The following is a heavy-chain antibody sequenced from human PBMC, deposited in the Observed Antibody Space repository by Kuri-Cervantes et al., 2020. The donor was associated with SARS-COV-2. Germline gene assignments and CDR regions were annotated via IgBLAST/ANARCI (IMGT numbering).Heavy chain of an antibody. J-gene: IGHJ4*02. CDR2: ISSSSSYI. V-gene: IGHV3-21*01. D-gene: IGHD2-21*02. CDR1: GFTFDDYA. Sequence: GESLKISCAASGFTFDDYAMHWVRQAPGKGLEWVASISSSSSYIYYADSVKGRFTISRDNAKNSLYLQMNSLRAEDTAVYYCARDGDSYIPVLDYWGQGTLVTVSS. CDR3: ARDGDSYIPVLDY.